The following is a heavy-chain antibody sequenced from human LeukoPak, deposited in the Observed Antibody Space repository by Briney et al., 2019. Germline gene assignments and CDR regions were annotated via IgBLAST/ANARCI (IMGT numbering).Heavy chain of an antibody. CDR2: INTNTGIP. Sequence: ASVKVSCKASGYAFTSYALNWVRQAPGQGLECMGWINTNTGIPTYAQGFTGRFVFSLDTSVSTAYLQISSLKAEDTAVYYCARAKPRRESYYYYKSDAFDIWGQGTMVTVSS. CDR1: GYAFTSYA. D-gene: IGHD1-26*01. J-gene: IGHJ3*02. V-gene: IGHV7-4-1*02. CDR3: ARAKPRRESYYYYKSDAFDI.